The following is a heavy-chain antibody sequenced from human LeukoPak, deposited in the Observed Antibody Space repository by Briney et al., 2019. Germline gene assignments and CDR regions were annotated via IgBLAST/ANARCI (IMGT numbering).Heavy chain of an antibody. V-gene: IGHV1-2*04. CDR3: ARYLAPTQSYCSGGSCYAPFDP. CDR2: INPNSGGT. Sequence: ASVKVSCKASGYTFTGYYMHWVRQAPGQGLEWMGWINPNSGGTNYAQKFQGWVTMTRDTSISTAYMELSRLRSDDTAVYYCARYLAPTQSYCSGGSCYAPFDPWGQGTLVTVSS. CDR1: GYTFTGYY. D-gene: IGHD2-15*01. J-gene: IGHJ5*02.